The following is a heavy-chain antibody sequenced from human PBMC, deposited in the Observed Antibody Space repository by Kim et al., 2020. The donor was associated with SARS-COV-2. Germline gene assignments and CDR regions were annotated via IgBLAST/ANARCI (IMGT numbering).Heavy chain of an antibody. D-gene: IGHD4-17*01. J-gene: IGHJ4*02. CDR3: AGRENGDYYFDY. Sequence: SETLSLTCAVSGGSISSGGYSWSWIRQPPGKGLEWIGYIYHSGSTYYNPSLKSRVTISVDRSKNQFSLKLSSVTAADTAVYYCAGRENGDYYFDYWGQGTLVTVSS. V-gene: IGHV4-30-2*01. CDR2: IYHSGST. CDR1: GGSISSGGYS.